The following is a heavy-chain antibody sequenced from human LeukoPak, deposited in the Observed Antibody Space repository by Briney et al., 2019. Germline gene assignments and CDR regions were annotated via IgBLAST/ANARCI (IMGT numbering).Heavy chain of an antibody. D-gene: IGHD3-22*01. Sequence: PGGSLRLSCAASGFTFSAYWVHWVRQAPGKGPVWVSRINSDGSSTSYADSVKGRFTISRDNAKNTLYLQMNSLRAEDTAVYYCTSKTTDYYDSSGVGGYWGQGTLVTVSS. CDR3: TSKTTDYYDSSGVGGY. CDR1: GFTFSAYW. V-gene: IGHV3-74*01. J-gene: IGHJ4*02. CDR2: INSDGSST.